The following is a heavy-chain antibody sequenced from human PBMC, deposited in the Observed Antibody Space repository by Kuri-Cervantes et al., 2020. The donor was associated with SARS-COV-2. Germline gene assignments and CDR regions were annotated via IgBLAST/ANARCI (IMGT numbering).Heavy chain of an antibody. J-gene: IGHJ4*02. Sequence: GESLKISCAASGFTFSSYAMSWVRQAPGKGLEWVSAISGSGGSTYYADSVKGRFTISRDNSKNTLYLQMNSLRAEDTAVYYCAEKFESSGIAAAGTEMYFDYWGQGTLVTVSS. CDR3: AEKFESSGIAAAGTEMYFDY. CDR2: ISGSGGST. CDR1: GFTFSSYA. V-gene: IGHV3-23*01. D-gene: IGHD6-13*01.